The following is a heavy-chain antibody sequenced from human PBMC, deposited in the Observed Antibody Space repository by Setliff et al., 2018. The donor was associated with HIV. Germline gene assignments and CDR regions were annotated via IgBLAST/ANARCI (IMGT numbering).Heavy chain of an antibody. CDR1: GFTFSRYW. CDR2: IKEDGSVT. Sequence: PGGSLRLSCVASGFTFSRYWMSWVRQAPGKGLEFVANIKEDGSVTNYVDSVKGRFTISRDNAKNLVFLQMSSLRAEDTAAYYCARDPGSSSFDYWGQGTPVTAPQ. CDR3: ARDPGSSSFDY. D-gene: IGHD6-19*01. J-gene: IGHJ4*02. V-gene: IGHV3-7*03.